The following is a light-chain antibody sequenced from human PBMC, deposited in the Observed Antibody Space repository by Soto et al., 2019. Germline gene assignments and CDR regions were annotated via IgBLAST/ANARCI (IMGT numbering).Light chain of an antibody. Sequence: DIVLTQSPGTLSLSPGERATLSCRASQSVSSSYLAWYQQKPGQAPRLLIYGASSRATGIPDRFSGSGSGTDFTLTISRLEPEDFAVYYCQQYGSSTITFGQGTRLE. CDR2: GAS. J-gene: IGKJ5*01. V-gene: IGKV3-20*01. CDR1: QSVSSSY. CDR3: QQYGSSTIT.